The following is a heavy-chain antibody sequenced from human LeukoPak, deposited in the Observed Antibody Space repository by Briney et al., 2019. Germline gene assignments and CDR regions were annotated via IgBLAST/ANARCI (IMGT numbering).Heavy chain of an antibody. CDR3: ARVRDTPWSSSPPDY. V-gene: IGHV3-72*01. J-gene: IGHJ4*02. CDR2: TRNRAKGYTT. D-gene: IGHD5-24*01. CDR1: GFTFSDHY. Sequence: PGGSLRLSCAASGFTFSDHYMDWVRQAPGKGLEWVGRTRNRAKGYTTEYATSVKGRFTISRDDSQSSLYLQMNSLKTEDTAVYYCARVRDTPWSSSPPDYWGQGTLVTVSS.